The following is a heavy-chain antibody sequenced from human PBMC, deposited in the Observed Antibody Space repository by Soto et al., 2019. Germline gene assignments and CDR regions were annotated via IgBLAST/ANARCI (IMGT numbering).Heavy chain of an antibody. CDR3: ARDRNVRGVIIPLDY. V-gene: IGHV1-46*03. Sequence: ASVKVSCKASGYTFTSYYMHWVRQAPGQGLEWMGIINPSGGSTSYAQKFQGRVTMTRDTSTSTVYMELSSLRSEDTAVYYCARDRNVRGVIIPLDYWGQGTLVTVS. D-gene: IGHD3-10*02. J-gene: IGHJ4*02. CDR1: GYTFTSYY. CDR2: INPSGGST.